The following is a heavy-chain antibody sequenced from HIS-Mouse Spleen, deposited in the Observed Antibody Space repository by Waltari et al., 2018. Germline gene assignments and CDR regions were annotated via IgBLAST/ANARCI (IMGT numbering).Heavy chain of an antibody. CDR1: GGSISSSSYY. CDR2: IYYGGST. CDR3: ARDYGDNWFDP. V-gene: IGHV4-39*07. Sequence: QLQLQESGPGLVKPSETLSLTCTVSGGSISSSSYYWGWIRQPPGKGLEWIGSIYYGGSTYYNPSLKSRVTISVDTSKNQFSLKLSSVTAADTAVYYCARDYGDNWFDPWGQGTLVTVSS. J-gene: IGHJ5*02. D-gene: IGHD4-17*01.